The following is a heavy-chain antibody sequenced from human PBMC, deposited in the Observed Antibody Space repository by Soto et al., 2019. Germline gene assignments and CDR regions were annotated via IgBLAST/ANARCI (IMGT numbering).Heavy chain of an antibody. V-gene: IGHV1-2*04. CDR3: ETAQRKSLVPNALDY. CDR1: GYAFTNYY. Sequence: ASVKVSCKASGYAFTNYYMHWVRQAPGQGLEWMGWINPNSGGTNYAQNFQGWVTMTRDTSIGTAYMEVSRLKSDDTAVYFCETAQRKSLVPNALDYWGPGTLVTVSS. J-gene: IGHJ4*02. D-gene: IGHD2-2*01. CDR2: INPNSGGT.